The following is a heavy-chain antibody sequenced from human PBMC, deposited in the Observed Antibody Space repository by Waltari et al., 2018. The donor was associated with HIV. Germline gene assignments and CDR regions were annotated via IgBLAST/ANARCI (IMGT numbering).Heavy chain of an antibody. D-gene: IGHD3-10*01. J-gene: IGHJ6*02. CDR2: ISWNSGSI. Sequence: EVQLVASGGGLVQPGRSLRLSCAASGFTFADYAMHRVRQAPGKGLEWVSGISWNSGSIGYADSVKGRFTISRDNAKNSLYLQMNSLRAEDTALYYCAKEPTYYYGSGVGYYGMDVWGQGTTVTVSS. CDR3: AKEPTYYYGSGVGYYGMDV. CDR1: GFTFADYA. V-gene: IGHV3-9*01.